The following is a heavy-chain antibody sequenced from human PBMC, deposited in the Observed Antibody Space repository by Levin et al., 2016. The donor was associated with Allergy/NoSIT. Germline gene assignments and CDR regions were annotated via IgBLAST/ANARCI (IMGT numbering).Heavy chain of an antibody. J-gene: IGHJ3*02. CDR2: INSDGSST. CDR1: GFTFSSYW. Sequence: ESLKISCAASGFTFSSYWMHWVRQAPGKGLVWVSRINSDGSSTSYADPVKGRFTISRDNAKNTLYLQMNSLRAEDTAVYYCARVLVVTPIGAFDIWGQGTMVTVSS. D-gene: IGHD2-21*02. CDR3: ARVLVVTPIGAFDI. V-gene: IGHV3-74*01.